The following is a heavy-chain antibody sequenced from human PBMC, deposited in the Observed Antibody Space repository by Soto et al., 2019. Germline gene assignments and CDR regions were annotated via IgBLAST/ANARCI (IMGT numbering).Heavy chain of an antibody. CDR1: GFTFSSYS. V-gene: IGHV3-21*01. J-gene: IGHJ4*02. Sequence: EVQLVESGGGLVKPGGSLRLSCAASGFTFSSYSMNWVRQAPGKGLEWVSSISTTSSYIYYADSVKGRFTISRDNAKNSLYLQMNSPRAEDTAVYYCAREGSLYGDSFSNCVDYWGQGTLVTVSS. CDR2: ISTTSSYI. CDR3: AREGSLYGDSFSNCVDY. D-gene: IGHD4-17*01.